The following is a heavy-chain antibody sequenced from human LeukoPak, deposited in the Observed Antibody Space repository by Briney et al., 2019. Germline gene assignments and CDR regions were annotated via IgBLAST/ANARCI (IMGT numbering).Heavy chain of an antibody. CDR1: GGSISSYY. CDR3: ARPPGAPFDY. D-gene: IGHD7-27*01. J-gene: IGHJ4*02. V-gene: IGHV4-59*01. Sequence: SETLSLTCTVSGGSISSYYGSWIRQPPGKGLEWMGHIYFRGATNYHPPIKSRVAISVNTSKNQFSLQLTPVTPADTAVYYCARPPGAPFDYWGKGSLVTVS. CDR2: IYFRGAT.